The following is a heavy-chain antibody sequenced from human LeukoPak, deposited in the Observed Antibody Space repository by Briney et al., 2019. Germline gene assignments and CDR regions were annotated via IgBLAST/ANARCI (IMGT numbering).Heavy chain of an antibody. CDR1: GGSISSSSYY. J-gene: IGHJ4*02. Sequence: PSETLSLTCTVSGGSISSSSYYWGWIRQPPGKGLEWIGTIYYSGSTYYNPSLKSRVTISVDTSKNQFSLKLSSVTAADTAVYYCASRYDYSNYIDYWGQETLVTVSS. V-gene: IGHV4-39*01. D-gene: IGHD4-11*01. CDR2: IYYSGST. CDR3: ASRYDYSNYIDY.